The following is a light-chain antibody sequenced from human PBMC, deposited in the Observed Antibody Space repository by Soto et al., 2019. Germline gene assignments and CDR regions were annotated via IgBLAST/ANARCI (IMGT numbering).Light chain of an antibody. CDR1: QSISNR. J-gene: IGKJ1*01. V-gene: IGKV1-5*01. Sequence: IHMNPSPSTMSASVGDRVIITYRASQSISNRLAWYQQKPGKAPKVLIYDASSLESGVPSRFSGSGSGTEFTITISRLQPDDHASYYCQQYNDYCTFGQGTKVDIK. CDR2: DAS. CDR3: QQYNDYCT.